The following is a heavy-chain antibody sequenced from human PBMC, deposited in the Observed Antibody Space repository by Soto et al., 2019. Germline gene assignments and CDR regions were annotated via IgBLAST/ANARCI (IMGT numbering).Heavy chain of an antibody. Sequence: PGESLKISCAASGFTFSSYAMHWVRQAPGKGLEWVAVISYDGSNKYYADSVKGRFTISRDNSKNTLYLQMNSLRAEDTAVYYCARDPRAVYYYDSSGYQPYYYYGMDVWGQGTTVTVSS. CDR1: GFTFSSYA. CDR2: ISYDGSNK. CDR3: ARDPRAVYYYDSSGYQPYYYYGMDV. J-gene: IGHJ6*02. V-gene: IGHV3-30-3*01. D-gene: IGHD3-22*01.